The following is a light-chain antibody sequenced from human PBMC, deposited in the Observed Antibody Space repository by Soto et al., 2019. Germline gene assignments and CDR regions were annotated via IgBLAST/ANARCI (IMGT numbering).Light chain of an antibody. CDR2: DAS. J-gene: IGKJ1*01. V-gene: IGKV1-5*01. Sequence: DIQMTQSPSTLSASVGDRVTITCRASQSISSWLAWYQQKPGKAPKLLISDASSLKSGVPSRFSGSGSATEFTLTISSLQPDDFATYYCQHYNSYSEAFGQGTKVDI. CDR1: QSISSW. CDR3: QHYNSYSEA.